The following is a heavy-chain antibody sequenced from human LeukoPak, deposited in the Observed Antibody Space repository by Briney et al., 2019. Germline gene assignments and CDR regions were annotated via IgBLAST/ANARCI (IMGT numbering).Heavy chain of an antibody. CDR3: ARSPHILTGENFDY. J-gene: IGHJ4*02. V-gene: IGHV1-2*02. CDR2: INPNSGGT. Sequence: ASVKVSCNASGYSFTAYYMHWVRQAPGQGLEWMGWINPNSGGTNYAQKFQGSVTMTRDTSITTAYMEMSRLRSDDTALYYCARSPHILTGENFDYWGQGTLVTVSS. D-gene: IGHD3-9*01. CDR1: GYSFTAYY.